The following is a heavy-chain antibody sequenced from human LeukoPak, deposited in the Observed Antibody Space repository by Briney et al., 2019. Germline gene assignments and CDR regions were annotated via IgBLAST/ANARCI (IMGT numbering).Heavy chain of an antibody. D-gene: IGHD2/OR15-2a*01. CDR2: IYYSGST. CDR1: GGSISSYY. V-gene: IGHV4-59*08. Sequence: KSSETLSLTCTVSGGSISSYYWSWIRQPPGKGLEWIGYIYYSGSTNYNPSLKSRVTISVDTSKNQFSLKLSSVTAADTAVYYCARRLSPDGFDIWGQGTMVTVSS. J-gene: IGHJ3*02. CDR3: ARRLSPDGFDI.